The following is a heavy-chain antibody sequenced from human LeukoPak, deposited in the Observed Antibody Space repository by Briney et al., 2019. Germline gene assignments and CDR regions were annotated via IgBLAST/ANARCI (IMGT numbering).Heavy chain of an antibody. V-gene: IGHV3-7*01. J-gene: IGHJ6*02. CDR1: GFTFSSYW. CDR2: IKQDGSEK. CDR3: ARAKDYGTGNYYYYGMDV. Sequence: GGSLRLSYAASGFTFSSYWMSWVRQAPGKGLEWVANIKQDGSEKYYVDSVKGRFTISRDNAKNSLYLQMNSLRAEDTAVYYCARAKDYGTGNYYYYGMDVWGQGTTVTVSS. D-gene: IGHD3-10*01.